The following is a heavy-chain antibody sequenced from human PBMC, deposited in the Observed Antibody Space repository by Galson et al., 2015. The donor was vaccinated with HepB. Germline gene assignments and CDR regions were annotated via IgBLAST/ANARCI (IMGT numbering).Heavy chain of an antibody. Sequence: QSGAEVKKPGESLKISCQGSGYSFVNYWIGWVRQMPGRGLEWVGILYPGNSDTRYSPSLQGHVTISADKSISTACLQWSSLRASDTAMYYCVRHGGTVDAIWFFDLWGRGTLITVSS. CDR3: VRHGGTVDAIWFFDL. CDR2: LYPGNSDT. CDR1: GYSFVNYW. D-gene: IGHD4-23*01. J-gene: IGHJ2*01. V-gene: IGHV5-51*01.